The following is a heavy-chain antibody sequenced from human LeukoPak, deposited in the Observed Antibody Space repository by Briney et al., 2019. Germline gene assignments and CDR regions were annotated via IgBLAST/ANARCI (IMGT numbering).Heavy chain of an antibody. V-gene: IGHV3-48*03. CDR2: LTTSGSTK. Sequence: GGSLRLSCATSGFTFSNYEMNWVRQAPGKGREWISYLTTSGSTKYYADSVKGRFTISRDNSKNTLYLQMSSLRAEDTAIYYCAKWQDVIHWGYFDSWGQGTLVTVS. CDR1: GFTFSNYE. CDR3: AKWQDVIHWGYFDS. D-gene: IGHD3-16*01. J-gene: IGHJ4*02.